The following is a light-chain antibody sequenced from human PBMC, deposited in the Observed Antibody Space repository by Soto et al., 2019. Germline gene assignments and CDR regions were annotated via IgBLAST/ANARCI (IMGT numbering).Light chain of an antibody. CDR1: SSDVGTYNY. Sequence: QSALTQPRSVSGSPGQSVTISCTGTSSDVGTYNYVSWYQQRPGKAPQLIIYDVDERPSGVPDRFSGSKSGNTASRTISGLQAEDAADYYCCSYAGSFTYVVLGGGTKLTVL. CDR2: DVD. J-gene: IGLJ2*01. CDR3: CSYAGSFTYVV. V-gene: IGLV2-11*01.